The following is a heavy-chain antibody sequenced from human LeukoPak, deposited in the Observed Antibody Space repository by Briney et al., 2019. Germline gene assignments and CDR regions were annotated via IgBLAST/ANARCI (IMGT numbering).Heavy chain of an antibody. CDR3: ARDSIEDYDILTGYFDY. Sequence: SETLSLTCAVSGYSISSGYYWGWIRQPPGKGLEWIGSIYHSGSTYYNPSLKSRVTISVDTSKNQFSLKLSSVTAADTAVYYCARDSIEDYDILTGYFDYWGQGTLVTVSS. J-gene: IGHJ4*02. V-gene: IGHV4-38-2*02. CDR2: IYHSGST. D-gene: IGHD3-9*01. CDR1: GYSISSGYY.